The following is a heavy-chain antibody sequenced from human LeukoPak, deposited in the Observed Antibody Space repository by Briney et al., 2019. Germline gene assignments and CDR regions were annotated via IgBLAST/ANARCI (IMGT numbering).Heavy chain of an antibody. Sequence: SETLSLTCSVSGGSISYYYWSWIRQSPGKGLEWIGYIYYSGTTNYNPSLKSRVTISVDTSKNQFSLQLRSVTAADTAVYYCAREDPQTTVPEGMDVRGQGTTVTVSS. CDR1: GGSISYYY. CDR3: AREDPQTTVPEGMDV. J-gene: IGHJ6*02. V-gene: IGHV4-59*01. D-gene: IGHD4-17*01. CDR2: IYYSGTT.